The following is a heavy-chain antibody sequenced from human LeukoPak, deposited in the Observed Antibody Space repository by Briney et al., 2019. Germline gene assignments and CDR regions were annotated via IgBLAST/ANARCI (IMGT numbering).Heavy chain of an antibody. CDR2: IYYSGST. Sequence: SETLSLTCTVSGGSISSYYWSWIRQPPGKGLEWIGYIYYSGSTNYNPSLKSRVTISVDTSKSQFSLKLSSVTAADTAVYYCARVGDYYDSSGYYPRYWYFDLWGRGTLVTVSS. CDR3: ARVGDYYDSSGYYPRYWYFDL. V-gene: IGHV4-59*01. CDR1: GGSISSYY. D-gene: IGHD3-22*01. J-gene: IGHJ2*01.